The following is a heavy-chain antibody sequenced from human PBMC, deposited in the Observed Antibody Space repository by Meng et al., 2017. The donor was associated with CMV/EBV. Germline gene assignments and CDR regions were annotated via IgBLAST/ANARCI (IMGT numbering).Heavy chain of an antibody. J-gene: IGHJ6*02. CDR3: AREEVSSWYGGNYYYGMDV. D-gene: IGHD6-13*01. CDR2: IKSKTDGVTT. V-gene: IGHV3-15*01. Sequence: GESLKISCAASGFTFSNAWMSWVRQAPGKGLEWVGRIKSKTDGVTTDDAAHVKGTFTISRDDSKNTLYLQMNSLKTEDTAVYYCAREEVSSWYGGNYYYGMDVWGQGTTVTVSS. CDR1: GFTFSNAW.